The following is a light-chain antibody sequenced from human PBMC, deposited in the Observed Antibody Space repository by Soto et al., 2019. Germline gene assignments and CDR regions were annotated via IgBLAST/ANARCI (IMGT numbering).Light chain of an antibody. Sequence: SYELTQPPSVSVAPGKTASITCGGYNIGSKSVHWYQQKPGQAPVLVIYYDSDRPSGIPERFSGSNSGNTATLTISRVEAGDEADYFCQVWDNSVDHVVFGGGTKVTVL. J-gene: IGLJ2*01. CDR1: NIGSKS. V-gene: IGLV3-21*04. CDR2: YDS. CDR3: QVWDNSVDHVV.